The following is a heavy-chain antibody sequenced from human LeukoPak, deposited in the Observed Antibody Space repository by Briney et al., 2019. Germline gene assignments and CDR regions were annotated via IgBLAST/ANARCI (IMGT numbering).Heavy chain of an antibody. CDR1: GFTFSDCY. V-gene: IGHV3-11*01. Sequence: GGSLRLSCAASGFTFSDCYLSWIRQAPGKGLEWVSYISSRDTNIYYADSVKGRFAISRDNAKNSLSLQMNSLRAEDTAVYYCAKDSGIAVAGTDYWGQGTLVTVSS. D-gene: IGHD6-19*01. J-gene: IGHJ4*02. CDR2: ISSRDTNI. CDR3: AKDSGIAVAGTDY.